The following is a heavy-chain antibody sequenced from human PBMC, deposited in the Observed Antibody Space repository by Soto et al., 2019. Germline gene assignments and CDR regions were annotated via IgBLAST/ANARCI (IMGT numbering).Heavy chain of an antibody. CDR3: ARDLTPGGPYYYYYGMDV. V-gene: IGHV4-59*01. Sequence: SETLSLTCTVSGGSISSYYWSWIRQPPGKGLEWIGYIYYSGSTNYNPSLKSRVPISVDTSKNQFSLKLSSVTAADTAVYYCARDLTPGGPYYYYYGMDVWGQGTTVTVSS. J-gene: IGHJ6*02. D-gene: IGHD3-10*01. CDR2: IYYSGST. CDR1: GGSISSYY.